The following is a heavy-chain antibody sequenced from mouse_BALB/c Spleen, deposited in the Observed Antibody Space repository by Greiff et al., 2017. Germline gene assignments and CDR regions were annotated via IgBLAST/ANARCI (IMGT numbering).Heavy chain of an antibody. V-gene: IGHV5-4*02. J-gene: IGHJ4*01. Sequence: EVKVVESGGGLVKPGGSLKLSCAASGFTFSDYYMYWVRQTPEKRLEWVATISDGGSYTYYPDSVKGRFTISRDNAKNNLYLQMSSLKSEDTAMYYCARGDSTGYYAMDYWGQGTSVTVSS. CDR3: ARGDSTGYYAMDY. D-gene: IGHD2-5*01. CDR1: GFTFSDYY. CDR2: ISDGGSYT.